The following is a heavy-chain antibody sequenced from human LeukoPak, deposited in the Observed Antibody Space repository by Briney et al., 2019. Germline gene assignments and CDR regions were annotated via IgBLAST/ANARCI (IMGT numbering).Heavy chain of an antibody. CDR2: MNPNSGNT. D-gene: IGHD6-13*01. V-gene: IGHV1-8*01. CDR1: GYTFTSYD. Sequence: ASVKVSCKASGYTFTSYDINWVRQATGQGLEWMGRMNPNSGNTGYAQKFQGRVTMTRNTSISTAYMELSSLRSEDTAVYYCARGYIAAADTFDYWGQGTPVTVSS. CDR3: ARGYIAAADTFDY. J-gene: IGHJ4*02.